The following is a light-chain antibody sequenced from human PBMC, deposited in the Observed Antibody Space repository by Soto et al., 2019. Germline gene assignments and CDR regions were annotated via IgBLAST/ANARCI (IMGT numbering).Light chain of an antibody. V-gene: IGLV1-47*01. CDR3: AAWDDSLSGLVV. J-gene: IGLJ2*01. CDR2: RNN. Sequence: QLVLTQPPSASGTPGQRVTISCSGSSSNIGSNYVYWYQQLPGTAPKLLIYRNNQRPSGVPDRFSGSKSGTSASLAISGLRSEGEADYYCAAWDDSLSGLVVFGGGTKLTVL. CDR1: SSNIGSNY.